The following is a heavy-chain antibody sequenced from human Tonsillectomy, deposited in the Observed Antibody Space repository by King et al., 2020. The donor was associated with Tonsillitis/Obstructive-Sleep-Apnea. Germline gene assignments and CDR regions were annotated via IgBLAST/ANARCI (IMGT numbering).Heavy chain of an antibody. D-gene: IGHD6-13*01. V-gene: IGHV3-11*01. J-gene: IGHJ6*03. CDR2: IGSSGSTI. CDR3: AGGYSSSWSSRYYYYMDV. Sequence: VQLVESGGGLVRPGGSLRLSCAASGFTFSDFYMSWIRQAPGKGLEWVSYIGSSGSTIYYADSVKGRFTISRDNAKNSLYLQVNSLRAEDTAVYYCAGGYSSSWSSRYYYYMDVWGKGTTVTVSS. CDR1: GFTFSDFY.